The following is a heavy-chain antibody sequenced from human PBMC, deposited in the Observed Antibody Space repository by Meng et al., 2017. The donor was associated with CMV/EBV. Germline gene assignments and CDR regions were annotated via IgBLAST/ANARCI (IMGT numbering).Heavy chain of an antibody. Sequence: GASLMISCAASGFTFSSYGMHWVRQVPGRGLEWVAFIRYDGSNKYYADSVKGRFTISRDNSNNALYLQMTSLRAEDTAVYYCAKAGRPWELLMYYFDYWGQGTLVTVSS. CDR1: GFTFSSYG. J-gene: IGHJ4*02. CDR3: AKAGRPWELLMYYFDY. V-gene: IGHV3-30*02. CDR2: IRYDGSNK. D-gene: IGHD1-26*01.